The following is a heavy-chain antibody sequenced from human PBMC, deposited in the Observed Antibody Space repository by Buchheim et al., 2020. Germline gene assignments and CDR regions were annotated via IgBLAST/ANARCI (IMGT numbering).Heavy chain of an antibody. V-gene: IGHV3-30*14. CDR1: GFTFSSYA. D-gene: IGHD4-23*01. CDR2: ISYDGSNK. CDR3: ARDPSRAVVKGYYFDY. J-gene: IGHJ4*02. Sequence: QVQLVESGGGVVQPGRSLRLSCAASGFTFSSYAMHWVRQAPGKGLEWVAVISYDGSNKYYEDSVKGRFTISRDNSKKTLLPQMNSLRAEDTAVYYCARDPSRAVVKGYYFDYWGQGTL.